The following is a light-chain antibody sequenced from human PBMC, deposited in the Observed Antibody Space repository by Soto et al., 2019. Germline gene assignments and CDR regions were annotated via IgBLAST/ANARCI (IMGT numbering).Light chain of an antibody. CDR3: SSYTNSDTPVV. J-gene: IGLJ2*01. CDR1: SNDVGGYNY. CDR2: GVS. Sequence: QSALTQPASVSGSPGQSITISCTGSSNDVGGYNYVSWYQQHPGKAPKLMIYGVSNRPSGVSNRFSGSKSGNTASLTISGLQAEDEADYYCSSYTNSDTPVVFGGGTKLTVL. V-gene: IGLV2-14*01.